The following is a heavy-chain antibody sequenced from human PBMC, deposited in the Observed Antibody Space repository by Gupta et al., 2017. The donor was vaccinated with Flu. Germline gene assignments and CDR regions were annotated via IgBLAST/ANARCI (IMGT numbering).Heavy chain of an antibody. D-gene: IGHD6-13*01. Sequence: QVELHESGRGLVKRSVTLSLTGAVSGYSVSSGYYWGWSRRPPGKGLEWIGSIYHSGSTYYNPSLKSRVTISVDTSKNQFSLKLSSVTAADTAVYYCARYDNSSSWYLSFDPWGQGTLVTVSS. CDR3: ARYDNSSSWYLSFDP. J-gene: IGHJ5*02. V-gene: IGHV4-38-2*01. CDR1: GYSVSSGYY. CDR2: IYHSGST.